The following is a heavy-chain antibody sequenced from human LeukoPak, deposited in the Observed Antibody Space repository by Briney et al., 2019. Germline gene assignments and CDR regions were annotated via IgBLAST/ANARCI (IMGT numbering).Heavy chain of an antibody. V-gene: IGHV3-7*01. D-gene: IGHD6-13*01. CDR2: IKQDGSEK. CDR3: ARESAAAGTTHDY. Sequence: GGSLRLSCAASGFTFSSYWMSWVRQAPGKGLEWVANIKQDGSEKYYVDSVKGRFTISRDNAKNSLYLQMNSLRAEGTAVYYCARESAAAGTTHDYWGQGTLVTVSS. CDR1: GFTFSSYW. J-gene: IGHJ4*02.